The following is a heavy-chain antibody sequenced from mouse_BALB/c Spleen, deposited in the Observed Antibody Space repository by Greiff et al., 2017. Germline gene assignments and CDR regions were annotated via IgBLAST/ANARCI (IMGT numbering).Heavy chain of an antibody. CDR3: ARDTERRGDY. Sequence: VMLVESGPGLVAPSQSLSITCTVSGFSLTSYGVHWVRQPPGKGLEWLGVIWAGGSTNYNSALMSRLSISKDNTKSQVFLKMNSLQTDDTAMYYCARDTERRGDYWGQGTSVTVSS. J-gene: IGHJ4*01. V-gene: IGHV2-9*02. CDR2: IWAGGST. D-gene: IGHD1-1*01. CDR1: GFSLTSYG.